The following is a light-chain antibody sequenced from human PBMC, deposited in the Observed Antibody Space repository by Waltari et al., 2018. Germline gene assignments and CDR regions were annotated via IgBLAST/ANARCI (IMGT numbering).Light chain of an antibody. CDR1: SSNIGAGYD. J-gene: IGLJ2*01. CDR2: RDD. CDR3: QSYDRDLNAVL. V-gene: IGLV1-40*01. Sequence: QSVLTQPPSVSGAPGQSVTISCTGSSSNIGAGYDVHWYQQIPGSAPKVVIYRDDNRPSGVPGRFSGSQSGTSAALSVTGLHSEDEADYFCQSYDRDLNAVLFGGGTKLTVL.